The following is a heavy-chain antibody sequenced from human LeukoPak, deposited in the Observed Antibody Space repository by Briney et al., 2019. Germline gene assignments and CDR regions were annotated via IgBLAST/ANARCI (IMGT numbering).Heavy chain of an antibody. Sequence: GGSLRLSCAASGLTLGNAWRSWVRQAPGRGLGWVGRIKSKTDGGTTDYAAPVKGRFTISRDDSKNTLYLQMNSLKTEDTAVYYCTTVLWFGIFDRWGQGTLVTVSS. CDR2: IKSKTDGGTT. J-gene: IGHJ5*02. V-gene: IGHV3-15*01. D-gene: IGHD3-10*01. CDR1: GLTLGNAW. CDR3: TTVLWFGIFDR.